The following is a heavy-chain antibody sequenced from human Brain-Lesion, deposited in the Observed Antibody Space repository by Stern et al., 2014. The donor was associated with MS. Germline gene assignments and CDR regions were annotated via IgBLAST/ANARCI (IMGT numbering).Heavy chain of an antibody. CDR1: RYTLSEIS. CDR2: FDPEHGET. D-gene: IGHD2-21*02. Sequence: QVQLVPSGAEVKKPGASGKVSCKVSRYTLSEISMHSVRQAPGNGLAWMGGFDPEHGETRYAQKFQGRVTMAEDRSTDTAYMELSSLRSEDTAVYYCATHRGRVTYYYGMDVWGQGTTVTVSS. CDR3: ATHRGRVTYYYGMDV. J-gene: IGHJ6*02. V-gene: IGHV1-24*01.